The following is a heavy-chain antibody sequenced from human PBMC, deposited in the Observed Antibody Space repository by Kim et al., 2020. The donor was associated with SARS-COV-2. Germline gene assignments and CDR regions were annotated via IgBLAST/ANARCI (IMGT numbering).Heavy chain of an antibody. CDR1: GDSITTTNW. V-gene: IGHV4-4*02. J-gene: IGHJ4*02. CDR3: ARLRTDTGSYFRFAY. CDR2: IYHSGNT. D-gene: IGHD1-26*01. Sequence: SETLSLTFAVSGDSITTTNWWSWVRQPPGKGLEWIGEIYHSGNTNYSPSLKSRFTISVDKSKNQFSLRLNSVTAADTAVYYCARLRTDTGSYFRFAYWGQGTLVTVSS.